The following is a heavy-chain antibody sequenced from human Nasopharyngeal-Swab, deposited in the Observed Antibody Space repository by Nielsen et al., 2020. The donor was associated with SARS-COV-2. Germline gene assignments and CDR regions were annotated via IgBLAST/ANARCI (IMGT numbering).Heavy chain of an antibody. D-gene: IGHD1-26*01. V-gene: IGHV1-58*01. CDR2: IVVPNGNT. J-gene: IGHJ4*02. Sequence: SVKVSCKASGFTFTSSALQWVRQARGQRLEWIGWIVVPNGNTNYARNFQERVTINRDMSTSTAYMELRGLRSEDTAVYYCAALSSGRFRYWGQGTLVSVSS. CDR1: GFTFTSSA. CDR3: AALSSGRFRY.